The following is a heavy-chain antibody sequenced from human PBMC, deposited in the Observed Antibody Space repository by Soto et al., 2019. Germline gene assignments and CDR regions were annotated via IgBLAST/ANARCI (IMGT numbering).Heavy chain of an antibody. CDR1: GFTLDDYA. CDR3: AKAESSGWYYSLDY. V-gene: IGHV3-9*01. Sequence: EVQLVESGGGLVQPGKSLRLSCAASGFTLDDYAMHWVRQVPGKGLEWVSGLSWNSGTIDYADSVKGRFTISRDNAKNSLHLQMNSLKPEDTAFYYCAKAESSGWYYSLDYWGQGTLVTVSS. CDR2: LSWNSGTI. J-gene: IGHJ4*02. D-gene: IGHD6-19*01.